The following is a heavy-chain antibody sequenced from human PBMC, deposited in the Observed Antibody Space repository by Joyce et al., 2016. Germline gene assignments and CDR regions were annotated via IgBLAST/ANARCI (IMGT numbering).Heavy chain of an antibody. D-gene: IGHD6-19*01. Sequence: QVQLVESGGGVVQPGRSLRLSCAASGFTFSSYGMHWVRQAPGKGLEWVAVISNDGSNKYYAESVKGRFTISRDNSKNTLWLQMNSLRAEDTAVYYCARRPSTGWYTYYYYMDVWGKGTTVTVSS. V-gene: IGHV3-30*03. J-gene: IGHJ6*03. CDR3: ARRPSTGWYTYYYYMDV. CDR2: ISNDGSNK. CDR1: GFTFSSYG.